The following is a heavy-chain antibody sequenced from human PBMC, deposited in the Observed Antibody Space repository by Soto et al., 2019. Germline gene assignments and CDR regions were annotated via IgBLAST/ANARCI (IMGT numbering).Heavy chain of an antibody. J-gene: IGHJ4*02. CDR2: ISGHNGNT. CDR1: GYSFTSYG. CDR3: ARHRFNYYDDTVYYYFDY. V-gene: IGHV1-18*04. Sequence: GASVKVSCKASGYSFTSYGISWVRQAPGQGPEWMGRISGHNGNTNHPQSLQGRVTMTTDTSRNTAYMELRSLRSDDTAVYYCARHRFNYYDDTVYYYFDYWGQGTLVTAPQ. D-gene: IGHD3-22*01.